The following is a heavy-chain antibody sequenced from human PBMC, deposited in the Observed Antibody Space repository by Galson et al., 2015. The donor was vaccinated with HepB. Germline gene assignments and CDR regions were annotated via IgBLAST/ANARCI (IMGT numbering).Heavy chain of an antibody. CDR3: ARDGGDPDYSNYGGTDYYMDV. CDR2: INPNSGGT. D-gene: IGHD4-11*01. V-gene: IGHV1-2*02. CDR1: GYTFTGYY. Sequence: SVKVSCKASGYTFTGYYMHWVRQAPGQGLEWMGWINPNSGGTNYAQKFQGRVTMTRDTSISTAYMELSRLRSDDTAVYYCARDGGDPDYSNYGGTDYYMDVWGKGTTVTVSS. J-gene: IGHJ6*03.